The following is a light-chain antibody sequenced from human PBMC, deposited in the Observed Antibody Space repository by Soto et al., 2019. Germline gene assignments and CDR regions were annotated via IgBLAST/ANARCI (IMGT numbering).Light chain of an antibody. V-gene: IGKV1-5*01. CDR3: QQYTSYPGT. Sequence: DIQTTQSPSTLSASVGDRVTITCRASQSISSWLAWYQQKPGKAPNLLIYDXSSXESGVPSRFSGSGSGTEFTLTISSLQPHDFATYYCQQYTSYPGTFGQGTKVDIK. CDR2: DXS. CDR1: QSISSW. J-gene: IGKJ1*01.